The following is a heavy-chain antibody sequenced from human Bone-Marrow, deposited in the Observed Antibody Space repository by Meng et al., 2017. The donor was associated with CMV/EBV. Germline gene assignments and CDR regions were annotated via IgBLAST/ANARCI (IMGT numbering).Heavy chain of an antibody. J-gene: IGHJ5*02. CDR2: IYYSGST. Sequence: SETLSLTCTVSGGSISSSSYYWGWIRQPPGKGLEWIGTIYYSGSTYYNPSLKSRVTISVDTSKNQLSLKLSSVTAADTAVYYCARDASYCSSTSCYMGRYNWFDPWGQGTLVTVSS. CDR1: GGSISSSSYY. CDR3: ARDASYCSSTSCYMGRYNWFDP. V-gene: IGHV4-39*07. D-gene: IGHD2-2*02.